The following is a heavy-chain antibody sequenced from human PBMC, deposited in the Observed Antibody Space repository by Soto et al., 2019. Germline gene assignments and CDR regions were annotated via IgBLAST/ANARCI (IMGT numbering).Heavy chain of an antibody. D-gene: IGHD3-10*01. CDR2: ISGSGGST. CDR1: GFTFSSYA. CDR3: AKDGITMVRGVIMGVDY. Sequence: GGSLRLSCAASGFTFSSYAMSWVRQAPGKGLEWVSAISGSGGSTYYADSVKGRFTISRDNSKNTLYLQMNSLRAEDTAVYYCAKDGITMVRGVIMGVDYWGQGTLVTVSS. J-gene: IGHJ4*02. V-gene: IGHV3-23*01.